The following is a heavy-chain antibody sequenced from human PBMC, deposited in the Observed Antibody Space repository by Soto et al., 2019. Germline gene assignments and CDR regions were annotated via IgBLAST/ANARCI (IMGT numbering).Heavy chain of an antibody. V-gene: IGHV3-15*07. D-gene: IGHD3-16*01. CDR1: GFTFSNAW. Sequence: EVQLVESGGGLVKPGGSLRLSCAASGFTFSNAWLNWVRQAPGKGLEWVGRIKSKTDGGTTDYAAPVKGRFTISRDDSKNTLYLQMNSLKTDDTAVYYCTTDPIMITFGGLTGGMDVWCQGTTVTVSS. J-gene: IGHJ6*02. CDR3: TTDPIMITFGGLTGGMDV. CDR2: IKSKTDGGTT.